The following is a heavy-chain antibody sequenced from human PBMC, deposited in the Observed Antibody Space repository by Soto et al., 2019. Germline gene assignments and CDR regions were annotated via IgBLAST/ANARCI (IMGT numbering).Heavy chain of an antibody. D-gene: IGHD1-26*01. CDR2: ISSSSSTI. CDR1: GFTFSSYS. V-gene: IGHV3-48*02. J-gene: IGHJ6*02. CDR3: ARVRGFYSGSERGCLGMDV. Sequence: GGSLRLSCAASGFTFSSYSMNWVRQAPGKGLEWVSYISSSSSTIYYADSVKGRFTISRDNAKNSLYLQMNSLRDEDTAVYYCARVRGFYSGSERGCLGMDVWGQGTTVTVSS.